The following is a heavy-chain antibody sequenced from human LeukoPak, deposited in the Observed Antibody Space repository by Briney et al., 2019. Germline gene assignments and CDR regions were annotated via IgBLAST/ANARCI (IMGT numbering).Heavy chain of an antibody. CDR2: IYYSGSS. CDR3: ARSAANQLPFY. Sequence: SETLSLTCTVSGGSISSYYWSWIRQPPGKGLEWIGFIYYSGSSNYNPSLESRATMSLDTSKNQFSLNLSSVTAADTAVYYCARSAANQLPFYWGQGTLVTVSS. CDR1: GGSISSYY. D-gene: IGHD2-2*01. J-gene: IGHJ4*02. V-gene: IGHV4-59*01.